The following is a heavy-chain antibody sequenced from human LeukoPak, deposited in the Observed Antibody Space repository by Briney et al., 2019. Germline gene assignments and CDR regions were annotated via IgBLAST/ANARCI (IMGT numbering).Heavy chain of an antibody. CDR2: ISSSSSSI. V-gene: IGHV3-21*01. J-gene: IGHJ4*02. D-gene: IGHD1-26*01. CDR3: AREVPQYSGSYNY. Sequence: TAGGSLRLSCAASGFTFSSYSMNWVRQAPGKGLEWVSSISSSSSSIYYAVSVKGRFTISRDNAKNSLYLQMNSLRAEDTAVYYCAREVPQYSGSYNYWGQGTLVTVSS. CDR1: GFTFSSYS.